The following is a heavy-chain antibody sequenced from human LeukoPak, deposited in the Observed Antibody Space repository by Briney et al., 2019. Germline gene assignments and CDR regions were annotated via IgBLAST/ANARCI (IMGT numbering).Heavy chain of an antibody. CDR3: VRGDYGDYTLFDY. CDR2: IGSSGGTT. CDR1: GFTFSSYA. Sequence: GGSLRLSCAASGFTFSSYAMNWVRQAPGKGLEWVSAIGSSGGTTYYADSVKGRFTISRDNSKNTLYLQMNSLRAEDTAVYYCVRGDYGDYTLFDYWGQGTLVTVSS. J-gene: IGHJ4*02. D-gene: IGHD4-17*01. V-gene: IGHV3-23*01.